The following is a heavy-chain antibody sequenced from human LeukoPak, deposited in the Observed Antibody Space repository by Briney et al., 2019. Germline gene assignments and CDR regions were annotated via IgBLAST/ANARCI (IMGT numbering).Heavy chain of an antibody. V-gene: IGHV4-34*01. CDR2: INHSGST. CDR1: CASFSGYY. D-gene: IGHD2-2*01. Sequence: SETLSLTRAVYCASFSGYYWSWIRQPPGKGLELIGEINHSGSTNYNPSLKSQATISADKSENQFPLKLSSVTAADTAGYYCARESPYGSLVTRCGNDAIDISGPGTMVSVSS. CDR3: ARESPYGSLVTRCGNDAIDI. J-gene: IGHJ3*02.